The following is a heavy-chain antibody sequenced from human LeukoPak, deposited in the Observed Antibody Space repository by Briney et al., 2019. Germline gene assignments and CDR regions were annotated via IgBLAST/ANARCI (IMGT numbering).Heavy chain of an antibody. Sequence: SETLSLTCTVSGNSISSYYWSWIRQPAGKRLEWIGRIYTSGSTNYNPSLKSRVTMSVDTSKNQFSLKLSSVTAADTAVYYCARGKVLRYFDWLGDWGQGTLVTVSS. J-gene: IGHJ4*02. CDR1: GNSISSYY. V-gene: IGHV4-4*07. CDR3: ARGKVLRYFDWLGD. D-gene: IGHD3-9*01. CDR2: IYTSGST.